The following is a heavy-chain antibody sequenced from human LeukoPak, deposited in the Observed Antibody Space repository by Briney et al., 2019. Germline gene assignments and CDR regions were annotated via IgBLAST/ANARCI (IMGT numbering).Heavy chain of an antibody. J-gene: IGHJ4*02. CDR2: ISWNSGSI. V-gene: IGHV3-9*01. CDR1: GFTFDDYA. CDR3: ATYSYGYFNFDY. D-gene: IGHD5-18*01. Sequence: PGGSLRLSCAASGFTFDDYAMHWVRQAPGKGLEWVSGISWNSGSIGYADSVKGRFTIYRDNAKNSLYLQMNSLRAEDTALYYCATYSYGYFNFDYWGQGTLVTVSS.